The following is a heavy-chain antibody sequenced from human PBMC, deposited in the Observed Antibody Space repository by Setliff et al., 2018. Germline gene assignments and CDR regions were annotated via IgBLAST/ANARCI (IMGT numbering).Heavy chain of an antibody. D-gene: IGHD6-13*01. CDR3: ARDPIAASGTFWFDP. CDR1: GGTFSNIG. V-gene: IGHV1-2*02. CDR2: IDPNSGGT. J-gene: IGHJ5*02. Sequence: ASVKVSCKASGGTFSNIGISWVRQAPGQGLEWMGWIDPNSGGTNYSQNFQGRVTMTRDTSISTAYMELSRLRSDDTAVYYCARDPIAASGTFWFDPWGQGTLVTVSS.